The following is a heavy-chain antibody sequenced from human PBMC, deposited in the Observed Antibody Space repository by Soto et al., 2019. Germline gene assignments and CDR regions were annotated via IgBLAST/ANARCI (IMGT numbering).Heavy chain of an antibody. CDR3: ARVVRHFSGSGDHRFDP. V-gene: IGHV1-3*01. J-gene: IGHJ5*02. D-gene: IGHD3-10*01. Sequence: QVQLVQSGAEMNRPGASVTVSCTASGYIFANYPMQWVRQAPGQGLEWMGWINPGNGHTKYSKKVQGRLTITRDTSANTIYIELSSLTSKATGMYYCARVVRHFSGSGDHRFDPWGQGTLVTVSS. CDR2: INPGNGHT. CDR1: GYIFANYP.